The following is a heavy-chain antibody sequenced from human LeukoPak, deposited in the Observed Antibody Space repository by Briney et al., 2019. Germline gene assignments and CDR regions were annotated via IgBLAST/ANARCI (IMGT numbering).Heavy chain of an antibody. CDR2: INPNSGDT. V-gene: IGHV1-2*02. CDR3: ARSARY. Sequence: ASVKVSCKASGYTFNEYYLHWVRQAPGQGLEWMGWINPNSGDTNYAQKFQGRVTMTRDTSVSTAYMELTRLRSDDTAVYYCARSARYWGQGNLVTVSS. D-gene: IGHD3-16*02. CDR1: GYTFNEYY. J-gene: IGHJ4*02.